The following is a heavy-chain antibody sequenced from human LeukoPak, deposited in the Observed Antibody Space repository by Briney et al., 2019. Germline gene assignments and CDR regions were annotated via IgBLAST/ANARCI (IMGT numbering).Heavy chain of an antibody. D-gene: IGHD3-22*01. J-gene: IGHJ4*02. CDR1: GYTFTDYY. V-gene: IGHV1-2*02. CDR2: INPNSGGT. Sequence: ASVKVSCKTSGYTFTDYYMHWVRQAPGQGLEWMGWINPNSGGTNYAQKFQGRVTMTRDTSISTAYMELSRLRSDDTAVYYCARDRVKFYYDSSGYYYGGGFDYWGQGTLVTVSS. CDR3: ARDRVKFYYDSSGYYYGGGFDY.